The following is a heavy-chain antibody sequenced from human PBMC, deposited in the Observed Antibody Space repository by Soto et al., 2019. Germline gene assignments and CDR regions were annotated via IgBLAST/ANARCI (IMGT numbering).Heavy chain of an antibody. CDR2: IYYSGST. D-gene: IGHD5-18*01. CDR1: GGSISSGDYY. Sequence: QVQLQESGPGLVKPSQTLSLTCTVSGGSISSGDYYWNWIRQSPGKGLEWIGYIYYSGSTYYNPSLKSQISMSIATPKNQFSLTLSSVTAADTAMYYCASEDTARGPGIFESWGQGTLVTVSS. CDR3: ASEDTARGPGIFES. V-gene: IGHV4-30-4*01. J-gene: IGHJ4*02.